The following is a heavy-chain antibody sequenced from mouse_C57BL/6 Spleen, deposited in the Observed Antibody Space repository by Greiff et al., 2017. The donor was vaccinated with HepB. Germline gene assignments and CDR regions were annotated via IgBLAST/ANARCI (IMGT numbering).Heavy chain of an antibody. CDR2: INPNNGGT. Sequence: EVQLQQSGPELVKPGASVKISCKASGYTFTDYYMNWVKQSHGKSLEWIGDINPNNGGTSYNQKFKGKATLTVDKSSSTAYMELRSLTSEDSAVYYCARTVYYGSSYGYFDVWGTGTTVTVSS. J-gene: IGHJ1*03. CDR1: GYTFTDYY. D-gene: IGHD1-1*01. V-gene: IGHV1-26*01. CDR3: ARTVYYGSSYGYFDV.